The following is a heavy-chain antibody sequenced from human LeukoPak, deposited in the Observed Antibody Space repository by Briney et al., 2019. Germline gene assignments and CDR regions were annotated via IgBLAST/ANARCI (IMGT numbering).Heavy chain of an antibody. CDR3: ARDTMLGMGNP. J-gene: IGHJ5*02. D-gene: IGHD3-10*02. CDR1: GFTFSSYW. V-gene: IGHV3-74*01. Sequence: GGSLRLSCAASGFTFSSYWKHWVRHAPGKGLVWVSRIDSDGSTTRYADSVKGRFTISRDNAKNTLALQMNSLRAEDTAVYYCARDTMLGMGNPWGQGTLVTVSS. CDR2: IDSDGSTT.